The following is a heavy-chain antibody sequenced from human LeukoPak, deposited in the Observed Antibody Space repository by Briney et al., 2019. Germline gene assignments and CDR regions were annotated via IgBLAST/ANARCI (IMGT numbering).Heavy chain of an antibody. J-gene: IGHJ4*02. CDR2: IYHSGST. V-gene: IGHV4-39*07. Sequence: SETLSLTCSVSGDSIGGSGYYWGWVRQPPGKGLEWIGSIYHSGSTYYNPYLKSRVTISVDTSRNQFSVRLSSVSAADTAVYYCARGPYYFDSWGQGTLVIASS. CDR1: GDSIGGSGYY. CDR3: ARGPYYFDS.